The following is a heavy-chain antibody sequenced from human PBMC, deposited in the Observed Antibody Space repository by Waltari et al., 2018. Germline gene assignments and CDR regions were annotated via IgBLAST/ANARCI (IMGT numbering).Heavy chain of an antibody. V-gene: IGHV3-49*03. J-gene: IGHJ1*01. CDR3: TRDYVVAAAAEYFQH. D-gene: IGHD6-13*01. Sequence: EVQLVESGGGLVQPGRSLRLSCTASGFTFGDYAMSWFRQAPGKGLEWVGFIRSKAYGGTTEYAASVKGRFTISRDDSKSIAYLQMNSLKTEDTAVYYCTRDYVVAAAAEYFQHWGQGTLVTVSS. CDR1: GFTFGDYA. CDR2: IRSKAYGGTT.